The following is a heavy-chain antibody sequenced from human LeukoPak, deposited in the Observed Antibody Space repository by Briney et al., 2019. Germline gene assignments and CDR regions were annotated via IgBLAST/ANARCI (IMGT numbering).Heavy chain of an antibody. CDR3: ARVPIPPYSSSWYQPFDY. CDR2: SSAYNGNT. D-gene: IGHD6-13*01. V-gene: IGHV1-18*01. CDR1: GYTFTSYD. J-gene: IGHJ4*02. Sequence: GASVKVSCKASGYTFTSYDISWVRQAPGQGLEWMGGSSAYNGNTNYAQKLQGRVTMTTDTSTSTAYMELRSLRSDDSAVYFCARVPIPPYSSSWYQPFDYWGQGTLVTVSS.